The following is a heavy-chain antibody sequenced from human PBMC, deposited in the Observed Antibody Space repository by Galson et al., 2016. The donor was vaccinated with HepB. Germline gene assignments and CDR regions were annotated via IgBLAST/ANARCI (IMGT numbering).Heavy chain of an antibody. V-gene: IGHV3-15*01. J-gene: IGHJ5*02. CDR2: IKSKIDDGTT. D-gene: IGHD3-10*01. Sequence: SLRLSCAASGFSFNNAWMSWVRQAPGKGLEWVGRIKSKIDDGTTAYAAPVKGRFTISRDDSKNTLYLQMNSLKTEDTAMYYCSTDPGNYGSGSFYRGWFEPWGQGTLVTVSS. CDR3: STDPGNYGSGSFYRGWFEP. CDR1: GFSFNNAW.